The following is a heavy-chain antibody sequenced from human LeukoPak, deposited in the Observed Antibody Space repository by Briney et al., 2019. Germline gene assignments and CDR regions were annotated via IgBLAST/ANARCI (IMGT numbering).Heavy chain of an antibody. CDR1: GFTFSSYE. CDR3: ARGDSSGWQGH. J-gene: IGHJ4*02. CDR2: ISSSGSTI. V-gene: IGHV3-48*03. D-gene: IGHD6-19*01. Sequence: GGSLRLSCAASGFTFSSYEMNWVRQAPGKGLEWVSYISSSGSTIYYADSVKGRFTISRDNAKNSLYLQMNSLRAEDTALYYCARGDSSGWQGHWGQGTLVTVSS.